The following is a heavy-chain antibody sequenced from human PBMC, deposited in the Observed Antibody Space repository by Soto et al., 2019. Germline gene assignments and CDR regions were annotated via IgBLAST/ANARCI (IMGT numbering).Heavy chain of an antibody. Sequence: QVPLVQSGAEVKKPGASVKVSCKASGYTFTSYDINWVRQATGQGLEWMGWMNPNSGNTGYAQKFQGRVTMTRNTSISTAYMELSSLRSEDTAVYYCARGGIGIFGVVLYYFDYWGQGTLVTVSS. V-gene: IGHV1-8*01. J-gene: IGHJ4*02. CDR3: ARGGIGIFGVVLYYFDY. D-gene: IGHD3-3*01. CDR2: MNPNSGNT. CDR1: GYTFTSYD.